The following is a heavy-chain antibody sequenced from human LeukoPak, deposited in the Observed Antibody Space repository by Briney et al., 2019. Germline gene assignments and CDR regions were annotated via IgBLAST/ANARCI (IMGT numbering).Heavy chain of an antibody. CDR1: GGSFSGYY. D-gene: IGHD1-26*01. CDR2: INHSGST. CDR3: ALPSGSVNFDP. J-gene: IGHJ5*02. Sequence: SETLSLTCAVYGGSFSGYYWSWIRQPPGKGLEWIGEINHSGSTNYNPSLKSRVTISVDTAKNQFSLKLSSVTAADTAVYYCALPSGSVNFDPWGQGIQVTVSS. V-gene: IGHV4-34*01.